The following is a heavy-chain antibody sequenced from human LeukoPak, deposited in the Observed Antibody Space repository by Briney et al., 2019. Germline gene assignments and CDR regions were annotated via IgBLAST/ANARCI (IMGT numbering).Heavy chain of an antibody. D-gene: IGHD3-10*01. J-gene: IGHJ4*02. Sequence: ASVKVSCKASGFTFTSYDINWVRQAPGQGLEWMGWINTNTGNPTYAQGFTGRFVFSLDTSVSTAYLQISSLKAEDTAVYYCAREYYYGSGSYPGFDYWGQGTLVTVSS. V-gene: IGHV7-4-1*02. CDR1: GFTFTSYD. CDR3: AREYYYGSGSYPGFDY. CDR2: INTNTGNP.